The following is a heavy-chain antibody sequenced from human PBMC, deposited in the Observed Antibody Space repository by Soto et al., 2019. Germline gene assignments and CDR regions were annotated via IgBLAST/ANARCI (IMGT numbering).Heavy chain of an antibody. D-gene: IGHD5-18*01. CDR3: ARQMDTAQFTDYFDC. V-gene: IGHV4-61*01. J-gene: IGHJ4*02. CDR1: GGSVSSGSYY. Sequence: SETLSLTCIVSGGSVSSGSYYWNWIRQPPGKGLEWIGYIYYSGSTNYNPSLKSRVTMSVDTSKNQFSLKLSSVTAADAAVYYCARQMDTAQFTDYFDCWGQGALVNVSS. CDR2: IYYSGST.